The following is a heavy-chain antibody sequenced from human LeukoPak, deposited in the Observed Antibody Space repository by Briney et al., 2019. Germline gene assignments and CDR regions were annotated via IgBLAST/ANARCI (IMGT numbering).Heavy chain of an antibody. CDR2: IYSGGST. J-gene: IGHJ1*01. CDR3: AKDPLYIAAAPFQH. CDR1: GFTVSSNY. D-gene: IGHD6-13*01. Sequence: KPGGSLRLSCAASGFTVSSNYMSWVRQAPGKGLEWVSVIYSGGSTYYADSVKGRFTISRDNSKNTLYLQMNSLRAEDTAVYYCAKDPLYIAAAPFQHWGQGTLVTVSS. V-gene: IGHV3-53*01.